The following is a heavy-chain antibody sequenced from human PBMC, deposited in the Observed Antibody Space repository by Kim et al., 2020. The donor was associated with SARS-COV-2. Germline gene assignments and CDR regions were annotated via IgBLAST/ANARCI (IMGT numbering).Heavy chain of an antibody. D-gene: IGHD4-17*01. V-gene: IGHV3-23*01. Sequence: GGSLRLSCAASGFIFSRYAMGWLRQAPGKGLEWVSFIRASGGGTQYADSVKGRFTISRDNSKNTLYLEMNNLGADDTALYFCAREPNGDYMGTFDMWGRG. J-gene: IGHJ3*02. CDR2: IRASGGGT. CDR1: GFIFSRYA. CDR3: AREPNGDYMGTFDM.